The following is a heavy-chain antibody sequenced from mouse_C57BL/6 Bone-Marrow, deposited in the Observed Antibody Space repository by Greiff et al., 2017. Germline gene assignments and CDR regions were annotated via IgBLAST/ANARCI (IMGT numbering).Heavy chain of an antibody. Sequence: EVKLEESGPGLVKPSQSLSLTCSVTGYSITSDYWNWIRKFPGNKLEYMGYISYSGSTYYNPSLKSRISITRDTSKNQYYLQLNSVTTEDTATYYCARYDYYGSSWGFDVWGTGTTVTVSS. V-gene: IGHV3-8*01. D-gene: IGHD1-1*01. CDR2: ISYSGST. CDR1: GYSITSDY. CDR3: ARYDYYGSSWGFDV. J-gene: IGHJ1*03.